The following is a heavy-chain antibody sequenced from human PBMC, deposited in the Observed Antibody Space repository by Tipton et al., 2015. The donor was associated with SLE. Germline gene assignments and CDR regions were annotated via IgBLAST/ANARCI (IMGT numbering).Heavy chain of an antibody. CDR3: ARDVSGYGAFDI. Sequence: SLRLSCAASGFTVSSNYMSWVRQAPGKGLEWVSVIYSGGSTYYADSVKGRFTISRDNSKNTLYLQMNSLGAEDTAVYYCARDVSGYGAFDIWGQGTMVTVSS. J-gene: IGHJ3*02. CDR2: IYSGGST. V-gene: IGHV3-53*01. CDR1: GFTVSSNY. D-gene: IGHD5-12*01.